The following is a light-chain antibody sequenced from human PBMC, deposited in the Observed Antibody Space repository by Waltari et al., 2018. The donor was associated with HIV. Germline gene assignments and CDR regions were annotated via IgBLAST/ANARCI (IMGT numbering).Light chain of an antibody. CDR3: QQYNNWPLT. Sequence: IVMTQFPATLSVSPGERATLSCRASQSVSSNLAWYQQKPGQAPRLLIYGASTRATGIPARFSGSGSGTEFTLTISSLQSEDFAVYHCQQYNNWPLTFGQGAKVEFK. CDR1: QSVSSN. V-gene: IGKV3-15*01. CDR2: GAS. J-gene: IGKJ1*01.